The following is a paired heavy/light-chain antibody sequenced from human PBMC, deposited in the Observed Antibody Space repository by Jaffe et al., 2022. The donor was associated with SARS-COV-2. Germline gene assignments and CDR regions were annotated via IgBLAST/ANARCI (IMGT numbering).Heavy chain of an antibody. D-gene: IGHD3-9*01. V-gene: IGHV4-39*01. CDR1: GGSISSSSYY. CDR3: ARSSAPVLRYFDWQRDAFDI. Sequence: QLQLQESGPGLVKPSETLSLTCTVSGGSISSSSYYWGWIRQPPGKGLEWIGSIYYSGSTYYNPSLKSRVTISVDTSKNQFSLKLSSVTAADTAVYYCARSSAPVLRYFDWQRDAFDIWGQGTMVTVSS. CDR2: IYYSGST. J-gene: IGHJ3*02.
Light chain of an antibody. J-gene: IGKJ2*01. CDR1: QSVSSY. CDR3: QQRSNWPQGYT. Sequence: EIVLTQSPATLSLSPGERATLSCRASQSVSSYLAWYQQKPGQAPRLLIYDASNRATGIPARFSGSGSGTDFTLTISSLEPEDFAVYYCQQRSNWPQGYTFGQGTKLEIK. CDR2: DAS. V-gene: IGKV3-11*01.